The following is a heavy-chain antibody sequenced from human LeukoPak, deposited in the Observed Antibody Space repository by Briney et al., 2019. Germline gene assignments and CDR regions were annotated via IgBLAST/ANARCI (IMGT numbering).Heavy chain of an antibody. J-gene: IGHJ4*02. Sequence: PGGSLRLSCAASGFTFSSYAMSWVRQAPGKGLEWVSAISGNGGSTYYADSVKGRFTISRDNSKNTLYLQMNSLRAEDTAVYYCAKDPTDDFWSGYYPPFDYWGQGTLVTVSS. D-gene: IGHD3-3*01. CDR2: ISGNGGST. CDR1: GFTFSSYA. V-gene: IGHV3-23*01. CDR3: AKDPTDDFWSGYYPPFDY.